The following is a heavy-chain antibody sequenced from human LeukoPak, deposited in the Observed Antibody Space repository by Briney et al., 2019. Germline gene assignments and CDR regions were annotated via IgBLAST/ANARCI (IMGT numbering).Heavy chain of an antibody. J-gene: IGHJ5*02. Sequence: SETLSLTCTVSGGSISSSRYYWGWIRQPPGKGLEWIGNINYSGSTYYSPSLKGRVTISVDTSKNQFSLKLSSVTAADTAVYYCSRESGPYCPFGHWGQGTLVAVTS. CDR2: INYSGST. CDR1: GGSISSSRYY. V-gene: IGHV4-39*07. D-gene: IGHD1-26*01. CDR3: SRESGPYCPFGH.